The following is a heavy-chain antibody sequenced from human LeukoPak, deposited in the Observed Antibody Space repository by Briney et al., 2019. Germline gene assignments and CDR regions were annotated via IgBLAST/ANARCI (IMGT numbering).Heavy chain of an antibody. Sequence: SETLSLTCTVSGGSISSSSYYWGWIRQPPGKGLEWIGSIYYSGSTYYNPSLKSRVTISVDTSKNQFSLKLSSVTAADTAVYYCARGEPYYYGSGNGPGSGWFDPWGQGTLVTVSS. J-gene: IGHJ5*02. D-gene: IGHD3-10*01. CDR2: IYYSGST. CDR1: GGSISSSSYY. CDR3: ARGEPYYYGSGNGPGSGWFDP. V-gene: IGHV4-39*01.